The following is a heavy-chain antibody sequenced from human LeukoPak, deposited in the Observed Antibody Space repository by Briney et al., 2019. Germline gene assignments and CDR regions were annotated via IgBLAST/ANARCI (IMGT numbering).Heavy chain of an antibody. D-gene: IGHD6-13*01. V-gene: IGHV1-24*01. CDR3: ARVMAAAGTGYYFDY. CDR2: FDPEDGET. CDR1: GYTLTELS. Sequence: ASVKVSCKVSGYTLTELSMHWVRQAPGKGLEWMGGFDPEDGETIYAQKFQARVTMTEDTSTDTAYMELRSLRSDDTAVYYCARVMAAAGTGYYFDYWGQGTLVTVSS. J-gene: IGHJ4*02.